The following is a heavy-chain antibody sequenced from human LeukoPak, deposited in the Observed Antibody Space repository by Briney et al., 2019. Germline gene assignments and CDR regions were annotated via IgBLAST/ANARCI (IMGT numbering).Heavy chain of an antibody. CDR1: GYTFISYA. CDR3: TRGDSSSSRSFDH. D-gene: IGHD6-6*01. Sequence: ASVKVSCKASGYTFISYAMNWVRQAPGQGLEWMGWINTNTGNPTYAQGFTGRFVFSLDTSVSTAYLHISSLKAEDTAVYYCTRGDSSSSRSFDHWGQGTLVTVSS. CDR2: INTNTGNP. J-gene: IGHJ4*02. V-gene: IGHV7-4-1*02.